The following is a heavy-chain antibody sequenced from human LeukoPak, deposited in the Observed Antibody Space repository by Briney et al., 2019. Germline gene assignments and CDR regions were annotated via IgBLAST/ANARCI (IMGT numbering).Heavy chain of an antibody. Sequence: SVKVPCKASGGTFSSYASSWVRQAPGQGLEWMGGIIPIFGTANYAQKFQGRVTITTDESTSTAYMELSSLRSEDTAVYYCAREVAVAAFDYWGQGTLVTVSS. CDR1: GGTFSSYA. V-gene: IGHV1-69*05. J-gene: IGHJ4*02. D-gene: IGHD6-19*01. CDR2: IIPIFGTA. CDR3: AREVAVAAFDY.